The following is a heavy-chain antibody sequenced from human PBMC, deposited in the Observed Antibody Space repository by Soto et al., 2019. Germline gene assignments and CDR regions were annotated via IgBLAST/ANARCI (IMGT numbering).Heavy chain of an antibody. CDR1: GLTVTNSA. CDR3: AADRTMIVVP. CDR2: IVVGSGNT. V-gene: IGHV1-58*01. J-gene: IGHJ1*01. Sequence: GISAEVSCKSSGLTVTNSAVQWVRQARGQLLEWIGWIVVGSGNTNYAQKFQERVTITRDMSTSTAYMELSSLRSEDTAVYFCAADRTMIVVPWGQGTLVTVSS. D-gene: IGHD3-22*01.